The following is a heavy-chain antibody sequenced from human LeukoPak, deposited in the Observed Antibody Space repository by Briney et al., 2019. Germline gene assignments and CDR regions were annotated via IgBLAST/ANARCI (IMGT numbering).Heavy chain of an antibody. Sequence: SETLSLTCAVYGGSFSGYYWSWIRQPPGKGLEWIGEINHSGSTNYSPSLKSRVTISVDTSKNQFSLKLSSVTAADTAVYYCARCSMVRGVINWLDPWGQGTLVTVSS. CDR3: ARCSMVRGVINWLDP. V-gene: IGHV4-34*01. J-gene: IGHJ5*02. CDR2: INHSGST. D-gene: IGHD3-10*01. CDR1: GGSFSGYY.